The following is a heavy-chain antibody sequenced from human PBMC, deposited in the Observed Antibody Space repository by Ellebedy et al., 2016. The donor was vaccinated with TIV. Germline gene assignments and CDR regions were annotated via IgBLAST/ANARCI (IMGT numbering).Heavy chain of an antibody. CDR2: IYSGGTT. V-gene: IGHV3-53*01. J-gene: IGHJ5*02. CDR1: GFTVSSNY. CDR3: ARHDYDDYRRWFDP. D-gene: IGHD4-17*01. Sequence: GGSLRLSCAASGFTVSSNYMSWVRQAPGKRLEWVSIIYSGGTTYYADSVKGRFTISRDNAKSTLYLQMNSLRAEDTAVYYCARHDYDDYRRWFDPWGQGTLVTVSS.